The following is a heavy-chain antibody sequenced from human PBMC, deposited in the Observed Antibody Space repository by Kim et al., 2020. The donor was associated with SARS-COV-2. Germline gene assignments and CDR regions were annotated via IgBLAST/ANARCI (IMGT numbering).Heavy chain of an antibody. CDR3: ARDPGALTMVRGVIITTPRYYGMDV. D-gene: IGHD3-10*01. Sequence: ASVKVSCKASGYTFTSYAMHWVRQAPGQRLEWMGWINAGNGNTKYSQKFQGRVTITRDTSASTAYMELSSLRSEDTAVYYCARDPGALTMVRGVIITTPRYYGMDVWGQGTTVTVSS. V-gene: IGHV1-3*01. CDR1: GYTFTSYA. J-gene: IGHJ6*02. CDR2: INAGNGNT.